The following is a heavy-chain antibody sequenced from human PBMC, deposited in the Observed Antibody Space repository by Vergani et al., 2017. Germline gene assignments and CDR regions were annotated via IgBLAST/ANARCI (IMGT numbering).Heavy chain of an antibody. J-gene: IGHJ4*02. CDR2: IRSKANSYAT. Sequence: EVQLVESGGGLVQPGGSLKLSCAASGFTFSGSAMHWVRQASGKGLEWVGRIRSKANSYATAYAASWKGRFTISRDDSKNTAYLQMNSLNTEDTAVYYCTRLIVGATTFDYWGQGTLVTVSS. CDR3: TRLIVGATTFDY. CDR1: GFTFSGSA. V-gene: IGHV3-73*01. D-gene: IGHD1-26*01.